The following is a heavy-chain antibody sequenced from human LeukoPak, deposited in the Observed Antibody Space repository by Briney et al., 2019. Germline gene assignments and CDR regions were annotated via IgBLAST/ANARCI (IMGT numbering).Heavy chain of an antibody. V-gene: IGHV1-69*06. CDR1: GGTFSSYE. Sequence: SVKVSCKASGGTFSSYEISWVRQAPGQGLEWMGGIIPMFGTAKYAQKFQGRVTITADKSTSTAYMELSSLRSEDTAVYYCARDRRYYYDSSGYYYYFDYWGQGTLVTVSS. J-gene: IGHJ4*02. D-gene: IGHD3-22*01. CDR3: ARDRRYYYDSSGYYYYFDY. CDR2: IIPMFGTA.